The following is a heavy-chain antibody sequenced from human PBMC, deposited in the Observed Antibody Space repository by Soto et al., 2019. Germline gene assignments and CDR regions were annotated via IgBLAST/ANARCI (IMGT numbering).Heavy chain of an antibody. CDR3: ARASRSDCPDGYCRTNWFDP. Sequence: SETLSLTCAVYGGSLSGYYWSWIRQPPGKGLEWIGEINHSGSTNYNPSLKSRVTISVDTSKNQFSLKLSSVTAADTAVYYCARASRSDCPDGYCRTNWFDPWGQGTLVTVSS. CDR2: INHSGST. J-gene: IGHJ5*02. V-gene: IGHV4-34*01. CDR1: GGSLSGYY. D-gene: IGHD5-12*01.